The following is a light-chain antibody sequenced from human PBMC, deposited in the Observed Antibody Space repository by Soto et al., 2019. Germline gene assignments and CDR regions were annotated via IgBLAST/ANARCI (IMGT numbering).Light chain of an antibody. CDR1: TSNIGSNY. CDR3: AAWDDSLSGPV. CDR2: NNS. V-gene: IGLV1-47*02. Sequence: QSVLTQPPSTSGTPGQRVTISCSGSTSNIGSNYVYWYQQLPGTAPKLLIYNNSQRPSGVPDRFSGSKSGTSASLVISGLRSEDEADYYCAAWDDSLSGPVFGGGTKLTVL. J-gene: IGLJ2*01.